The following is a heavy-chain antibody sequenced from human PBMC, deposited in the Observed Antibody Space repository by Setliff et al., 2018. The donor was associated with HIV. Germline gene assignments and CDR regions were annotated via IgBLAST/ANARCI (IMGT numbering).Heavy chain of an antibody. CDR2: ISAYSGDT. Sequence: VASVKVSCKAAGYSFSSYGITWVRQAPGQGLEWMGWISAYSGDTRYAQTLQDRVTMTTDTSTSTAYMEVRSLRSDDTAVYFCARYVPADASFDYWGPGTLVTVTS. V-gene: IGHV1-18*04. CDR3: ARYVPADASFDY. CDR1: GYSFSSYG. D-gene: IGHD2-2*01. J-gene: IGHJ4*02.